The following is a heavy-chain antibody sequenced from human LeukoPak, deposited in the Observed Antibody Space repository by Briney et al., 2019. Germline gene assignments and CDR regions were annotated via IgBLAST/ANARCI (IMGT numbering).Heavy chain of an antibody. J-gene: IGHJ3*02. CDR2: INPSGGST. CDR1: GYTFTSYY. Sequence: GASVKVSCKASGYTFTSYYMHWVRQAPGQGLEWMGIINPSGGSTSYAQKLQGRVTMTADTSTSTAYMELRSLRSDDTAVYYCASHKYCSSSSCYAFDIWGQGTMVTVPS. CDR3: ASHKYCSSSSCYAFDI. V-gene: IGHV1-46*01. D-gene: IGHD2-2*01.